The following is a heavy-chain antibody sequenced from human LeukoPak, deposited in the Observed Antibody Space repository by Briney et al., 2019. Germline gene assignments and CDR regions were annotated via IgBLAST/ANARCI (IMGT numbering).Heavy chain of an antibody. D-gene: IGHD2-2*01. Sequence: SETLSLTCTVSGGSISSYYWSWIRQPAGKGLEWIGRIYTSGSTNYNPSLKSRVTMSVDTSKNRFSLKLSSVTAADTAVYYCARDWGYCSSTSCYDLRGWFDPWGQGTLVTVSS. CDR3: ARDWGYCSSTSCYDLRGWFDP. CDR1: GGSISSYY. V-gene: IGHV4-4*07. J-gene: IGHJ5*02. CDR2: IYTSGST.